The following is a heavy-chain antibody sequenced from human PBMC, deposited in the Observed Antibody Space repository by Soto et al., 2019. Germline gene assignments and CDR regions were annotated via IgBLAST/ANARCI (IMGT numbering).Heavy chain of an antibody. Sequence: QVQLVESGGGVVQPGRSLRLSCTASGFTFSSYGIFWVRQAPGKGLEWVAVISYDGSIKYYADSVKGRFTISRDNSKNTLYLQMNSLRAEDTAVYYCAKCLLIWFGELLYAMDVWGQGTTVTVSS. J-gene: IGHJ6*02. D-gene: IGHD3-10*01. CDR3: AKCLLIWFGELLYAMDV. V-gene: IGHV3-30*18. CDR1: GFTFSSYG. CDR2: ISYDGSIK.